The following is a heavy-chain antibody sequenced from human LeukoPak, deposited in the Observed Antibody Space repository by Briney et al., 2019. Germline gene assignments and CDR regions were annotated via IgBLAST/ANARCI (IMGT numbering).Heavy chain of an antibody. D-gene: IGHD4-17*01. CDR3: ARETTVTSGWFDP. CDR2: ITSSSSYI. Sequence: GGSLRLSCAASGFTFSSYSMIWVRQAPGKGLEWVSSITSSSSYIYYADSVKGRFTISRDNAKNLLYLQMNNLRAEDTAVYYCARETTVTSGWFDPWGQGTLVTVSS. V-gene: IGHV3-21*01. CDR1: GFTFSSYS. J-gene: IGHJ5*02.